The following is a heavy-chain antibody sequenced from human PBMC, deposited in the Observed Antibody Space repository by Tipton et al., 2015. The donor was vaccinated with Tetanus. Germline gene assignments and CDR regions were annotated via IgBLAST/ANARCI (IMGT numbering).Heavy chain of an antibody. CDR1: GGSFSGYY. CDR3: ARVGRIGYWIWFDP. Sequence: TLSLTCAVYGGSFSGYYWSWIRQPPGKGLEWIGEINHSGSTNYNPSLKSRVTISVDTSKNQFSLKLSSVTAADTAVYYCARVGRIGYWIWFDPWVQGTLVTVSS. V-gene: IGHV4-34*01. CDR2: INHSGST. D-gene: IGHD3-3*01. J-gene: IGHJ5*02.